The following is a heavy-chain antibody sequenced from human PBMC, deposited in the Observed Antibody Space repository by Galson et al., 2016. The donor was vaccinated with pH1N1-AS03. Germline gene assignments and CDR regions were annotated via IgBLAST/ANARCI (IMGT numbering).Heavy chain of an antibody. CDR3: ASAGYHTPGYHY. Sequence: SETLSLTCAVSGGSMTSPDWWTWVRQPPGKGLEWIGKVHYSGTTSTNPSLNIRVTSSINKSNNQFSLNLGSVTAADTAVYFCASAGYHTPGYHYWGQGALVTVSS. D-gene: IGHD3-16*02. CDR2: VHYSGTT. V-gene: IGHV4-4*02. CDR1: GGSMTSPDW. J-gene: IGHJ4*02.